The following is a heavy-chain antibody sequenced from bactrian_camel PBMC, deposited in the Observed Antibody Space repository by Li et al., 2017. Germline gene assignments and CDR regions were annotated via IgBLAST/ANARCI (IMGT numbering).Heavy chain of an antibody. CDR1: GYNYDSGC. J-gene: IGHJ4*01. CDR2: IHSGGKTT. CDR3: AADWTRVAGTKHRCGYEYHY. Sequence: DVQLVESGGGSVQAGGSLRLSCVVSGYNYDSGCVGWSRQAPGKGLEWVSSIHSGGKTTYYGTSAGGRFTISRDNAKNILYLQMNSLKPEDTAVYYCAADWTRVAGTKHRCGYEYHYWGQGTQVTVS. V-gene: IGHV3S40*01. D-gene: IGHD6*01.